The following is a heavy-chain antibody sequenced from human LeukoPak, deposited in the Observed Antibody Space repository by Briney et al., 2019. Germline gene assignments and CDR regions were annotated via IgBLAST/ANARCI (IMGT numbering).Heavy chain of an antibody. V-gene: IGHV3-9*01. J-gene: IGHJ4*02. CDR2: ISWNSGSI. CDR3: AKDFDYGGKGPFDY. Sequence: GRSLRLSCAASGFTFDDYAMHWVRQAPGKGLEWVSGISWNSGSIGYADSVKGRFTISRDNAKNSLYLQMNSLRAEDTALYYCAKDFDYGGKGPFDYWGQGTLVTVSS. D-gene: IGHD4-23*01. CDR1: GFTFDDYA.